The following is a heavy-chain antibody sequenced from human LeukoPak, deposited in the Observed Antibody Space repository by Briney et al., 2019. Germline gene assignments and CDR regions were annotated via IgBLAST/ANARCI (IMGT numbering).Heavy chain of an antibody. CDR1: GFTFSDYW. V-gene: IGHV3-48*04. D-gene: IGHD3-16*01. CDR3: ARGDSLTSIDP. J-gene: IGHJ5*02. Sequence: GGSLRLSCVASGFTFSDYWMSWVRQAPGKGLDWVSYISGTSSTMHYADSVKGRFTISRDNAENSLFLQMNSLRAEDTAVYYCARGDSLTSIDPWGQGTLVTVSS. CDR2: ISGTSSTM.